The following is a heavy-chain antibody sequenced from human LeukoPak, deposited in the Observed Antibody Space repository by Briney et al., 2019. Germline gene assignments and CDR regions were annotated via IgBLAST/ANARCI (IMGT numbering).Heavy chain of an antibody. CDR1: GGSISSYY. CDR3: ATVAVIRGVTYFDY. CDR2: LFYSGST. J-gene: IGHJ4*02. V-gene: IGHV4-59*01. Sequence: PSETLSLTCTVSGGSISSYYWSWIRQPPGKGLEWIAHLFYSGSTDYNPSLESRVNISVDTSKNQFSLKLRSVTAADTAVYYCATVAVIRGVTYFDYWGQGTLVTVSS. D-gene: IGHD3-10*01.